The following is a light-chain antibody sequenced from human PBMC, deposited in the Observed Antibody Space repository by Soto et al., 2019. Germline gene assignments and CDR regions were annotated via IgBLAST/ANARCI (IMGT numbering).Light chain of an antibody. Sequence: ALTQPASVSGSPGQSITISCTGTSSDVGGYNYVSWYQQHPGKAPKLMIYDVSNRPSGVSNRFSVSKSGNTASLTISGLQAEDEADYYCSSYTSSSTLLYVFGTGTKLTVL. CDR3: SSYTSSSTLLYV. CDR1: SSDVGGYNY. J-gene: IGLJ1*01. V-gene: IGLV2-14*01. CDR2: DVS.